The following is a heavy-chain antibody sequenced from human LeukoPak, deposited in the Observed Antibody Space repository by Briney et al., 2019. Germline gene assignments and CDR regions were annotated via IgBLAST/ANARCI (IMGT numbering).Heavy chain of an antibody. D-gene: IGHD3-22*01. Sequence: GASVKVSCKASGGTFSSYAISWVRQAPGQGLEWMGRIIPILGIANYAQKFQGRVTITADKPTSTAYMELSSLRSEDTAVYYCAREHYYDKALRHYGMDVWGQGTTVTVSS. J-gene: IGHJ6*02. V-gene: IGHV1-69*04. CDR2: IIPILGIA. CDR1: GGTFSSYA. CDR3: AREHYYDKALRHYGMDV.